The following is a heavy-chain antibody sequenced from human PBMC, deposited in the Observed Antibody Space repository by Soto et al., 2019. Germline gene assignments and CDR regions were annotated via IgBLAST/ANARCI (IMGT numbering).Heavy chain of an antibody. J-gene: IGHJ4*02. CDR1: GGSVSSGAYY. Sequence: PSETLSLTYTVSGGSVSSGAYYWSWIRPHPGKGLEWIGYMYYSGITYHNPSLKSRVTMSANTSKNQFPRILNSVTAADTSGYYCASALAGRPTGDHSYFDYWGLGTLVTVSS. CDR3: ASALAGRPTGDHSYFDY. CDR2: MYYSGIT. V-gene: IGHV4-31*03. D-gene: IGHD3-3*02.